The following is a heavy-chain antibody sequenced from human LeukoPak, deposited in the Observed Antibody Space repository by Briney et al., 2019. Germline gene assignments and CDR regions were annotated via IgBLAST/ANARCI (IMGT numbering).Heavy chain of an antibody. D-gene: IGHD2/OR15-2a*01. Sequence: GGSLRLSCAASGHYWMHWVRQAPGKGLVWVSHINKDGSWTSYADSVKGRFTISKDNAKNTVYLQMNSLRAEDTAVYYCVSFYETYWGRGTLVTVSS. CDR3: VSFYETY. J-gene: IGHJ4*02. V-gene: IGHV3-74*01. CDR2: INKDGSWT. CDR1: GHYW.